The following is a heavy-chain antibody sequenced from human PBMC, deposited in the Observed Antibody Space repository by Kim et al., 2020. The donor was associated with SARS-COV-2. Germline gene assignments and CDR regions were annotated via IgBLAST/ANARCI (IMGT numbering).Heavy chain of an antibody. J-gene: IGHJ4*02. CDR3: ARAYCSGGSCYLDY. CDR2: ISSSSSYI. CDR1: GFTFSSYS. Sequence: GGSLRLSCAASGFTFSSYSMNWVRQAPGKGLEWVSSISSSSSYIYYADSVKGRFTISRDNAKNSLYLQMNSLRAEDTAVYYCARAYCSGGSCYLDYWGQGTLVTVSS. D-gene: IGHD2-15*01. V-gene: IGHV3-21*01.